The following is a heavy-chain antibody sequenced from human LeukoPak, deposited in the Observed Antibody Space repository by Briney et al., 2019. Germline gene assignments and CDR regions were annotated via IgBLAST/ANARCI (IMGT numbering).Heavy chain of an antibody. D-gene: IGHD3-22*01. CDR1: GFTFXSYA. V-gene: IGHV3-23*01. Sequence: SLRLSCAXXGFTFXSYAMSWVRQAPGEGLEWVSAISGSGGSTYYADSVKGRFTISRDNSKNTLYLQMNSLRAEDTAVYYCAKDNYDSSGYYYYYYYGMDVWGQGTTVTVSS. J-gene: IGHJ6*02. CDR2: ISGSGGST. CDR3: AKDNYDSSGYYYYYYYGMDV.